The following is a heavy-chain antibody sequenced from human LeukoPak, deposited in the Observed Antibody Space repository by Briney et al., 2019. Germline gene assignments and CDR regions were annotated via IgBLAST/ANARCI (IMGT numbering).Heavy chain of an antibody. J-gene: IGHJ4*02. D-gene: IGHD6-6*01. V-gene: IGHV1-69*05. Sequence: ASVKVSCKASGGTFSSYAISWVRQAPGQGLEWMGRIIPIFGTANYAQKFQGRITITTDESTSTAYMELSSLRSEDTAVYYCARERYSSSSGFDYWGQGTLVTVSS. CDR2: IIPIFGTA. CDR3: ARERYSSSSGFDY. CDR1: GGTFSSYA.